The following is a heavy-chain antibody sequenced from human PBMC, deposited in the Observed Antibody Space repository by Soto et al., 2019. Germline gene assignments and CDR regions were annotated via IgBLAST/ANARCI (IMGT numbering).Heavy chain of an antibody. CDR3: ATVLGLELTLDD. CDR2: FDPEDGET. Sequence: ASVKVSCKVSGYTLTELSMHWVRQAPGKGLEWMGGFDPEDGETIYAQKFQGRVTMTEDTSTDTAYMELSSLRSEDTAVYYCATVLGLELTLDDWGQGTLVTVSS. V-gene: IGHV1-24*01. CDR1: GYTLTELS. J-gene: IGHJ4*02. D-gene: IGHD1-7*01.